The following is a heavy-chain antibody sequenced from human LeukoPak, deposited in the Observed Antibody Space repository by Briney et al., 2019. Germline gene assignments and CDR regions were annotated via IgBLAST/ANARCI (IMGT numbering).Heavy chain of an antibody. V-gene: IGHV4-61*01. CDR3: ARDEEGFRGFDP. CDR1: GGSISSSSYY. J-gene: IGHJ5*02. CDR2: IYYSGST. Sequence: PSETPSLTCTVSGGSISSSSYYWGWIRQPPGKGLEWIGYIYYSGSTNYNPSLKSRVTISVDTSKNQFSLKLGSVTAADTAVYYCARDEEGFRGFDPWGQGTLVTVSS.